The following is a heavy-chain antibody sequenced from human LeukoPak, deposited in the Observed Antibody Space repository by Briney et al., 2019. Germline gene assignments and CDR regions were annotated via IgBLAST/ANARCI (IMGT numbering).Heavy chain of an antibody. J-gene: IGHJ6*03. D-gene: IGHD3-3*01. CDR1: GGTFSSYT. CDR3: ARELDPNHTFATPLASTYYDFWSGYLPPLYYYYMDV. V-gene: IGHV1-69*04. CDR2: IIPILGIA. Sequence: SVKVSCRASGGTFSSYTISWVRQAPGQGLEWMGRIIPILGIANYAQKFQGRVTITGDKSTSTAYMELSSLGAEDTAVYYCARELDPNHTFATPLASTYYDFWSGYLPPLYYYYMDVWGKGTTVTVSS.